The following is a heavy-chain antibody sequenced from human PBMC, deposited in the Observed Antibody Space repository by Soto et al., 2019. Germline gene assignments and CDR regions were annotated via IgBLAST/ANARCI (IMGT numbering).Heavy chain of an antibody. CDR3: VRRHVSATGIDWFDP. V-gene: IGHV1-3*01. J-gene: IGHJ5*02. CDR2: INAANGDT. CDR1: GYTFTSYG. D-gene: IGHD6-13*01. Sequence: GASVKVSCRASGYTFTSYGIHWVRQAPGQRLGWMGWINAANGDTKYSPKFQGRVTITRDTSASTAYMELSSLRSEDTAVYYCVRRHVSATGIDWFDPWGQGTLVTV.